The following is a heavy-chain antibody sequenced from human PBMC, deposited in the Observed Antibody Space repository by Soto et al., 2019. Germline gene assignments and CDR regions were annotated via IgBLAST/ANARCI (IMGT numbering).Heavy chain of an antibody. V-gene: IGHV4-59*08. CDR2: IYFAGST. D-gene: IGHD3-10*01. J-gene: IGHJ5*02. Sequence: KPSETLSLTCTVSGGSINGYYWSWIRQPPGKGLEWIAYIYFAGSTNYNPSLKSRANISVDTSTNQFSLKLSSVTAADTAIYYCARHRFSGLGEVNWFGPWGQGILVTVSS. CDR3: ARHRFSGLGEVNWFGP. CDR1: GGSINGYY.